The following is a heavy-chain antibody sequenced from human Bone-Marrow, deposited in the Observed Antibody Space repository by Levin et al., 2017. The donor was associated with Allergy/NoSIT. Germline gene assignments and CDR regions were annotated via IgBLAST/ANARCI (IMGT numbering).Heavy chain of an antibody. CDR3: ARGRFSNRVRGALASNFDY. Sequence: PSETLSLTCAVYGGSFTDYYWTWIRQPPGKGLEWIGEMNHSGRTNYNPSLNSRVAISLDTSRHQFSLRLSSVTAADTALYYCARGRFSNRVRGALASNFDYWSQGNLVAVSS. D-gene: IGHD3-10*01. V-gene: IGHV4-34*01. CDR2: MNHSGRT. CDR1: GGSFTDYY. J-gene: IGHJ4*02.